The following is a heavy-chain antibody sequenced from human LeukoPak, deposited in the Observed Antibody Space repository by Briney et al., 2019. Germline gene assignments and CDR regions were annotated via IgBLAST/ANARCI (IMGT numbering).Heavy chain of an antibody. J-gene: IGHJ4*02. Sequence: GGSLRLSCAASGFTFSTYGMHWVRQAPGKGLEWVAALSYDGSDEYYVDSVKGRFTISRDNSKNTLYLQMDSLGTEDTAVYYCAKSRGVAGFDYWGQGTLVTVSS. V-gene: IGHV3-30*18. CDR2: LSYDGSDE. CDR3: AKSRGVAGFDY. D-gene: IGHD6-19*01. CDR1: GFTFSTYG.